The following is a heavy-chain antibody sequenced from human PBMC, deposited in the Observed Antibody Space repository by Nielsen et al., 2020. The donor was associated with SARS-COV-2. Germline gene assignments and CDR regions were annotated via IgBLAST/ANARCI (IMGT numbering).Heavy chain of an antibody. CDR1: GGSISSGGYY. D-gene: IGHD3-22*01. J-gene: IGHJ4*02. CDR2: IYSSGST. V-gene: IGHV4-31*03. CDR3: AREDDSSGFHFDL. Sequence: SETLSLTCTVSGGSISSGGYYWSWIRQHPAKVLEWIGYIYSSGSTYYNPSLKSRLTISVDTSKNQFSLKLSSVTAADTAVYYCAREDDSSGFHFDLWGRGTLVTVSS.